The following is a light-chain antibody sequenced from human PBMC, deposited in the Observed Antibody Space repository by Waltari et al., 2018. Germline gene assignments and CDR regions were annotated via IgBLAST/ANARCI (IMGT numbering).Light chain of an antibody. Sequence: DIQMTQSPSYLSASIGDRVNSTCRASQSIRRSLSWYQQNAGKSPRLLIFGAISLQSGVPSRFSGTDSGTDFTLTISSLQPEDSAMYYCQQNYNVPPTFGGGNKVEIK. J-gene: IGKJ4*01. V-gene: IGKV1-39*01. CDR1: QSIRRS. CDR3: QQNYNVPPT. CDR2: GAI.